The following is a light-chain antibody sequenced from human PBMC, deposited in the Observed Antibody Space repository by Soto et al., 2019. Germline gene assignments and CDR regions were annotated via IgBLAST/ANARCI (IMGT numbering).Light chain of an antibody. CDR3: QPRSNWSPIT. CDR2: GAS. Sequence: EMVLTQSPGTLSLSPGERATLSCSASQSVSNNYLAWYQQKPGQAPRLLIYGASNRATGIPDRFSGSGSGTDFTLTTSSLEPQDFAVYYCQPRSNWSPITFGQGTRLEIK. V-gene: IGKV3D-20*02. CDR1: QSVSNNY. J-gene: IGKJ5*01.